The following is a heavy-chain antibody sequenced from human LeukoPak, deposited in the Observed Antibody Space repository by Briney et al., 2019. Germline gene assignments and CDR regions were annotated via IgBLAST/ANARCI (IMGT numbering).Heavy chain of an antibody. Sequence: PSETLSLTCTVSGDSVSTSYYWGWVRQPPGKGLEWIGSTSGSTNYNPSLKSRVTMSVDTSKNQFSLKLSSVTAADTAVYYCARDRWVQLWSDAFDIWGQGTMVTVSS. CDR3: ARDRWVQLWSDAFDI. CDR2: TSGST. J-gene: IGHJ3*02. CDR1: GDSVSTSYY. V-gene: IGHV4-38-2*02. D-gene: IGHD5-18*01.